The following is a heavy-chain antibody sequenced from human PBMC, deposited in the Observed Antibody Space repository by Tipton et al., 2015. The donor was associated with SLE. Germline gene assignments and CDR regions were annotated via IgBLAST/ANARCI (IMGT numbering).Heavy chain of an antibody. J-gene: IGHJ6*03. V-gene: IGHV4-59*01. CDR1: GGFISSYY. Sequence: TLSLTCTVSGGFISSYYWSWIRQPPGQGLEWIGYIYYSGSTNYNPSLKSRVTISVDTSKNQFSLKLSSVTAADTAVYYCARDKAIFGAGYYMDVWGKGTTVTVSS. D-gene: IGHD3-3*01. CDR2: IYYSGST. CDR3: ARDKAIFGAGYYMDV.